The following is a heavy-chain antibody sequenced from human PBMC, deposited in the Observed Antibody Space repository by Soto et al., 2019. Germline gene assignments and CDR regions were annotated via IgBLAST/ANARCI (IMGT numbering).Heavy chain of an antibody. CDR3: AASSSVSYYYGMDV. CDR1: GFTFSSYA. J-gene: IGHJ6*02. Sequence: QVQLVESGGGVVQPGRSLRLSCAASGFTFSSYAMHWVRQAPGKGLEWVAVISYDGSNKYYADSVKGRFTISRDNSTNTLYLQMNSLRAEDTAVYYCAASSSVSYYYGMDVWGQGTTVTVSS. V-gene: IGHV3-30-3*01. CDR2: ISYDGSNK. D-gene: IGHD6-6*01.